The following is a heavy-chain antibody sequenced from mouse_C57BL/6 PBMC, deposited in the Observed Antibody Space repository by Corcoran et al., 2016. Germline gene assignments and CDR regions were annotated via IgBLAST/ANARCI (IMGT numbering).Heavy chain of an antibody. D-gene: IGHD2-5*01. V-gene: IGHV1-80*01. Sequence: QVKLQESGAELVKPGSSVEISCKASGYAFSSYWMNWVKQRPGKGLEWIGQIYPGDGDTNYNGKFKGKATLTADKSSSTAYMQLSSLTSEDSAVYFCARSGYYSNYFFDYWAQGIPLAVS. CDR3: ARSGYYSNYFFDY. CDR2: IYPGDGDT. J-gene: IGHJ2*01. CDR1: GYAFSSYW.